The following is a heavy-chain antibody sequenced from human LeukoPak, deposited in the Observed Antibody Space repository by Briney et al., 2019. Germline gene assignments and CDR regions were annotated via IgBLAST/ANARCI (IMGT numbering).Heavy chain of an antibody. J-gene: IGHJ4*02. CDR1: GGSISSYY. CDR3: ARMQAGYSSGWYRPYFFDY. CDR2: IYTSGST. D-gene: IGHD6-19*01. Sequence: SETLSLTCTFSGGSISSYYWSWIRQPAGKGLEWIGRIYTSGSTNYNPSLKGRVTMSVDTSKNQFSLKLSSVTAADTAVYYCARMQAGYSSGWYRPYFFDYWGQGTLVTVSS. V-gene: IGHV4-4*07.